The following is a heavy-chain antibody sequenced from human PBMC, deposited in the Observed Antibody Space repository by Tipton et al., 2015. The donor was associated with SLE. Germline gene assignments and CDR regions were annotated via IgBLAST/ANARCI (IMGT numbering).Heavy chain of an antibody. J-gene: IGHJ4*02. CDR2: IYYSGST. CDR3: ARHAGGSSWPYFDY. CDR1: GGSISSYY. V-gene: IGHV4-59*08. D-gene: IGHD6-13*01. Sequence: TLSLTCTVSGGSISSYYWSWIRQPPGKGLEWIGYIYYSGSTNYNPSLKSRVTISVDTSKNQFSLKLSSVTAADTAVYYCARHAGGSSWPYFDYWGQGTLATVSS.